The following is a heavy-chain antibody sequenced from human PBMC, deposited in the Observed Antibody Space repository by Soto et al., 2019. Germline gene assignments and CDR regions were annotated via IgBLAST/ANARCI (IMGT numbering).Heavy chain of an antibody. CDR3: AKGLTLRFLFTVYYQLDY. J-gene: IGHJ4*02. CDR1: GFTFSSYA. V-gene: IGHV3-23*01. D-gene: IGHD3-9*01. Sequence: PGGSLRLSCAASGFTFSSYAMSWVRQAPGKGLEWVSAISGSGGSTYYADSVKGRFTISRDNSKNTLYLQMNSLRAEDTAVYYCAKGLTLRFLFTVYYQLDYWGQGTLVTVSS. CDR2: ISGSGGST.